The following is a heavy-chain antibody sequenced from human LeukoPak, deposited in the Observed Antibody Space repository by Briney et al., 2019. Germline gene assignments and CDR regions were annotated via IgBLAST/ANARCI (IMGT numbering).Heavy chain of an antibody. D-gene: IGHD3-9*01. V-gene: IGHV3-7*05. CDR1: GFTFSRNW. Sequence: GRSLRLSCASSGFTFSRNWMSWVRQAPGKGLEWVANIKQDGSETYYVDSVKGRFTISRDNAKNSLFLQMNSLIAEDTAVYYCARERYGRDAFDIWGQGTMVAVSS. J-gene: IGHJ3*02. CDR3: ARERYGRDAFDI. CDR2: IKQDGSET.